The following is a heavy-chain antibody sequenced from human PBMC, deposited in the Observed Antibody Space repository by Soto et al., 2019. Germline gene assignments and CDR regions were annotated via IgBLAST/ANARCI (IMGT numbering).Heavy chain of an antibody. CDR2: IYWDDDK. J-gene: IGHJ2*01. V-gene: IGHV2-5*02. CDR3: AHNYSKLTGVLALRYFVL. CDR1: GFSLSTSGVG. D-gene: IGHD7-27*01. Sequence: QITLKESGPTLVKPTQTLTLTCTFSGFSLSTSGVGVGWIRQPPGKAMEWLALIYWDDDKRYSPSLKIRLTITKDTSKNQVVLTMTTMDPVDSATYYCAHNYSKLTGVLALRYFVLWGRGTLVTVSS.